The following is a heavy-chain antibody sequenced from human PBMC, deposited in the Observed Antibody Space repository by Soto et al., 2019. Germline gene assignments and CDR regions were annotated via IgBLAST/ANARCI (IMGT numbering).Heavy chain of an antibody. J-gene: IGHJ3*02. CDR1: GFTFSSYA. V-gene: IGHV3-23*01. CDR3: ARGDCSGGSCYSGFGAFDI. CDR2: ISGSGDDT. Sequence: GGSLRLSCAASGFTFSSYAMSWVRQAPGKGLEWVSAISGSGDDTFYADSMKGRFTISRDNAKNSLYLQMNSLRAEDTAVYYCARGDCSGGSCYSGFGAFDIWGQGTMVTVSS. D-gene: IGHD2-15*01.